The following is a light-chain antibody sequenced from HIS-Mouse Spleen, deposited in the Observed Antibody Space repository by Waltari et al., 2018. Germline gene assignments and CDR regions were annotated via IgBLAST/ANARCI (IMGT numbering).Light chain of an antibody. V-gene: IGKV2-30*02. CDR2: KVS. Sequence: DVVMTQSPLSLPVTLGQPASISCRSSQSLVHSDGNTYLNWFQQRPGQSPRRLIYKVSNRDSVVPDRFSGSGSGTDFTLKISRVEAEDVGVYYCMQGTHWPITFGQGTKLEIK. CDR1: QSLVHSDGNTY. CDR3: MQGTHWPIT. J-gene: IGKJ2*01.